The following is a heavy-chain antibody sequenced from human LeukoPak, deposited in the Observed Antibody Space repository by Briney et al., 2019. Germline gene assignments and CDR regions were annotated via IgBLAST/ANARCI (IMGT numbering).Heavy chain of an antibody. D-gene: IGHD3-10*01. Sequence: SETLSLTCTVSGGSISSYYWSWIRQPAGKGLEWIGRGYSSGASNYNPSLESRVTISLDTSNNQFSLKLSSVTAADMAVYYCARYASGSLDYWGQGTLVTVSS. CDR2: GYSSGAS. CDR3: ARYASGSLDY. CDR1: GGSISSYY. V-gene: IGHV4-4*07. J-gene: IGHJ4*02.